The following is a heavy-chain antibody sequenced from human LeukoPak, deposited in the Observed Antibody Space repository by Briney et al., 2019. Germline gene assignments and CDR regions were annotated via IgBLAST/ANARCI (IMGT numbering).Heavy chain of an antibody. CDR2: IIPIFGTA. Sequence: SVKVSCKASGGTLSSYAISWVRQAPGQGLEWMGGIIPIFGTANYAQKFQGRVTITADESTSTAYMELSSLRSEDTAVYYCAREVTMIVSPGAFDIWGQGTMVTVSS. J-gene: IGHJ3*02. V-gene: IGHV1-69*13. CDR3: AREVTMIVSPGAFDI. CDR1: GGTLSSYA. D-gene: IGHD3-22*01.